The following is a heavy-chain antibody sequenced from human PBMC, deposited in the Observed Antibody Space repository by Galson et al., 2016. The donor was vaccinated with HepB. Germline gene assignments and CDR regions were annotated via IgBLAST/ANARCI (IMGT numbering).Heavy chain of an antibody. D-gene: IGHD3-3*01. V-gene: IGHV3-30*18. CDR1: GFIFSSYA. CDR3: AKELLRVSSQFGGAEQCDD. CDR2: MSYYGSYK. Sequence: SLRLSCAASGFIFSSYAMHWVRQAPGRGLDWVAVMSYYGSYKYYGDSVKGRFTISRDNSKNTPFLQMNSLRADDTAVYYCAKELLRVSSQFGGAEQCDDWGQGTLVTVSS. J-gene: IGHJ4*02.